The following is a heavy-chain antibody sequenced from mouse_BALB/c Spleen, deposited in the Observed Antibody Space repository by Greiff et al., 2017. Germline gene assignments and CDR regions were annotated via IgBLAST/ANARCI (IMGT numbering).Heavy chain of an antibody. Sequence: EVQLVESGGGLVKPGGSLKLSCAASGFAFSSYDMSWVRQTPEKRLEWVAYISSGGGSTYYPDTVKGRFTISRDNAKNTLYLQMSSLKSEDTAMYYCASHQFITTATNWAMDYWGQGTSVTVSS. CDR1: GFAFSSYD. D-gene: IGHD1-2*01. CDR2: ISSGGGST. V-gene: IGHV5-12-1*01. CDR3: ASHQFITTATNWAMDY. J-gene: IGHJ4*01.